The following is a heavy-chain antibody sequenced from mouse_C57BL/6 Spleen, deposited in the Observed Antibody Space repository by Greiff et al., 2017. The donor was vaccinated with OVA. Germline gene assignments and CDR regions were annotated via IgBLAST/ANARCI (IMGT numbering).Heavy chain of an antibody. D-gene: IGHD2-4*01. CDR3: ALYYDYDEGFAY. Sequence: VQLQQSGPGLVKPSQSLSLTCSVTGYSITSGYYWNWIRQFPGNKLEWMGYISYDGSNNYNPSLKNRISITRDTSKNQFFLKLNSVTTEDTATYYCALYYDYDEGFAYWGQGTLVTVSA. V-gene: IGHV3-6*01. CDR1: GYSITSGYY. CDR2: ISYDGSN. J-gene: IGHJ3*01.